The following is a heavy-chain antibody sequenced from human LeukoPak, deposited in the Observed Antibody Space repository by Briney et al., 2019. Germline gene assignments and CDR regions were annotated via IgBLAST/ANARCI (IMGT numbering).Heavy chain of an antibody. Sequence: PGGSLRLSCTTSGFTFSIYEMNWVRQAPGTGLEWVSYISSSGSTIYYADSVKGRFTISRDNAKNSLYLQMNSLRAEDTAVYYCATQPVLRYFDWLLTTNDYWGQGTLVTVSS. J-gene: IGHJ4*02. CDR1: GFTFSIYE. CDR3: ATQPVLRYFDWLLTTNDY. V-gene: IGHV3-48*03. D-gene: IGHD3-9*01. CDR2: ISSSGSTI.